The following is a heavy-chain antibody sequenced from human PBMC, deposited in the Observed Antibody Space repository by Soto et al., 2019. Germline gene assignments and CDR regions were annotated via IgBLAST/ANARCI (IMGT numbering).Heavy chain of an antibody. D-gene: IGHD3-9*01. Sequence: GGSLRLSCAASGFTDSSNYMSWVRQAKEKELKRVKVIYSGGSTYYADSVKGRFTISRHNSKNTLYLHMNSLRAEDTAVYYCAREILHFDILRGVKNKSYYMDFWCKGTTVTAP. CDR3: AREILHFDILRGVKNKSYYMDF. J-gene: IGHJ6*03. CDR1: GFTDSSNY. V-gene: IGHV3-53*04. CDR2: IYSGGST.